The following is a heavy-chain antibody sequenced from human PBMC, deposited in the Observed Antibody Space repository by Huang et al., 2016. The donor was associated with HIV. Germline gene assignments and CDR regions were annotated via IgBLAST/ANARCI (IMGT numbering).Heavy chain of an antibody. V-gene: IGHV1-24*01. CDR3: AADKVNHGFDL. Sequence: QGQLIQSGAEVQKPGASVKVSCKVSGNTLSKLSMSWVRQAPGRGLEWMGGFDRETGETIYVQKFQDRVAVTMDTSTDTAYMEWSSLRSDDTAVYYCAADKVNHGFDLWGRGTLVTVSS. J-gene: IGHJ2*01. CDR2: FDRETGET. D-gene: IGHD5-12*01. CDR1: GNTLSKLS.